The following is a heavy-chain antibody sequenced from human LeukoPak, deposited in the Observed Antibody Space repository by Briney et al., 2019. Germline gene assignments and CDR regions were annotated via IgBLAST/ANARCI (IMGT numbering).Heavy chain of an antibody. J-gene: IGHJ4*02. Sequence: GGSLRLSCAVSGFTLRSYAIHWVRQAPGKGLQWVAFISYDAAVKYYADSVRGRFAVSSDNSKNTLSLEMNSLRPEDTAVYYCARDFSTWYSIDFWGRGTLVTVSS. D-gene: IGHD2-15*01. V-gene: IGHV3-30*09. CDR1: GFTLRSYA. CDR2: ISYDAAVK. CDR3: ARDFSTWYSIDF.